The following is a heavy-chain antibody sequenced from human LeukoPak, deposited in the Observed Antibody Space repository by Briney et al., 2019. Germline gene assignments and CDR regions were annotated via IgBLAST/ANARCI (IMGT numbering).Heavy chain of an antibody. D-gene: IGHD3-9*01. CDR3: AEDGIRDFDYYYGMDV. V-gene: IGHV4-59*01. Sequence: PSETLTLTCTVSVGCINSYYWRWIRQPPGKGLEWIGYIYYNGSTTYNPSLKSRVTISVDTSKNQFSLKLRSVTAADTAFYFQAEDGIRDFDYYYGMDVWGQGTTVTVSS. J-gene: IGHJ6*02. CDR2: IYYNGST. CDR1: VGCINSYY.